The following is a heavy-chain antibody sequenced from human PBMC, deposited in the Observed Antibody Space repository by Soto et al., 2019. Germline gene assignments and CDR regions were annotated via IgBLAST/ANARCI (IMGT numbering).Heavy chain of an antibody. CDR3: ARGLPVPLDS. CDR2: ISVYNGNT. J-gene: IGHJ4*02. D-gene: IGHD5-12*01. CDR1: GYIFTNYG. V-gene: IGHV1-18*01. Sequence: QVQLVQSGAEVKKPGASVKVSCRASGYIFTNYGISWVRQAPGQGLEWMGWISVYNGNTKYAQKLQGRVSMTTDTSTSTAYMELRSLRSDDTAVYFCARGLPVPLDSWGQGTLVTVSS.